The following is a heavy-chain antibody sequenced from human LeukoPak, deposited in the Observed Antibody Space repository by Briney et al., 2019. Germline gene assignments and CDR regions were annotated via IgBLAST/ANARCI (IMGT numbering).Heavy chain of an antibody. Sequence: GGSLRLSCAASGFTFSSYWMSWVRQAPGKGLEWVANIKQDGSEKYYVDSVKGRFTISRDNAKNSLYLQMNSLKTEDTAVYYCTRDPATGDPGVFDYWGQGTLVTVSS. J-gene: IGHJ4*02. D-gene: IGHD7-27*01. CDR1: GFTFSSYW. V-gene: IGHV3-7*03. CDR3: TRDPATGDPGVFDY. CDR2: IKQDGSEK.